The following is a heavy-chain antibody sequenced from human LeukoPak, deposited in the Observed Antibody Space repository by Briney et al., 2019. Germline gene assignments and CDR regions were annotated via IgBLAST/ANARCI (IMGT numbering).Heavy chain of an antibody. CDR2: IKQDGGEK. CDR1: GFTFSSYW. V-gene: IGHV3-7*03. D-gene: IGHD6-13*01. J-gene: IGHJ4*02. Sequence: GGSLRLSCAASGFTFSSYWMSWVRQAPGKGLEWVANIKQDGGEKYYVDSVKGRFTISRDNAKNSLYLQMNSLRAEDTAVYYCARDGYSSNWYVLRPVDYWGQGTLVTVSS. CDR3: ARDGYSSNWYVLRPVDY.